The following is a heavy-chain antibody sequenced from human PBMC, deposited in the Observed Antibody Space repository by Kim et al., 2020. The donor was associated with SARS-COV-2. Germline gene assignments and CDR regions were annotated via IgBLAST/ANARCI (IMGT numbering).Heavy chain of an antibody. CDR2: ISYDGRNK. CDR1: GFSFSNYG. J-gene: IGHJ3*01. Sequence: GGSLRLSCVASGFSFSNYGMHWVRQAPGKGLEWVAVISYDGRNKNYADSVKGRFTMSRDNSKNTLYLQMNSVRAEDTAVYYCRAVAVRKAFDLWGQGTM. V-gene: IGHV3-30*03. CDR3: RAVAVRKAFDL. D-gene: IGHD6-19*01.